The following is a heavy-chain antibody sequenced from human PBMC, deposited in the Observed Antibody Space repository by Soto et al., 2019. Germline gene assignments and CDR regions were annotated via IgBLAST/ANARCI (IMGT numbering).Heavy chain of an antibody. V-gene: IGHV1-18*01. CDR1: GYTFTSYG. Sequence: ASVKVSCKASGYTFTSYGISWVRQAPGQGLEWMGWISAYNGNTNYAQKLQGRVTMTTDTSTSTAYMELRSLRSDDTAVYYCARDGPPPGYRSVDTWLDPWGQGTLVTVSS. J-gene: IGHJ5*02. D-gene: IGHD6-19*01. CDR3: ARDGPPPGYRSVDTWLDP. CDR2: ISAYNGNT.